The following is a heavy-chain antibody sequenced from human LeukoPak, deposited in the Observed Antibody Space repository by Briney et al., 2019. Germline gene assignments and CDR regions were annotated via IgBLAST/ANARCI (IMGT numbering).Heavy chain of an antibody. CDR2: IYTSGST. J-gene: IGHJ4*02. D-gene: IGHD3-22*01. CDR1: GGSISSYY. CDR3: ASSKYYYDSSGYLDY. Sequence: PSXTLSLTCTVXGGSISSYYWSWIRQPAGKGLEWIGRIYTSGSTNYNPSLKSRVTMSVDTSKNQFSLKLSSVTAADTAVYYCASSKYYYDSSGYLDYWGQGTLVTVSS. V-gene: IGHV4-4*07.